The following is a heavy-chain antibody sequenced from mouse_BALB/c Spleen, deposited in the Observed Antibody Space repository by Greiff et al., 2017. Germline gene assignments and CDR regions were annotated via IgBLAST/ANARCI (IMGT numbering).Heavy chain of an antibody. J-gene: IGHJ4*01. CDR3: ASYYCGYAIDY. D-gene: IGHD1-1*01. CDR1: GFTFSSYA. CDR2: ISSGGST. Sequence: EVKLVESGGGLVKPGGSLKLSCAASGFTFSSYAMSWVRQTPEKRLEWVASISSGGSTYYPDSVKGRFTISRDNTRNILYLQMSSLRSEDTAVYYCASYYCGYAIDYWGQGTSVTVSA. V-gene: IGHV5-6-5*01.